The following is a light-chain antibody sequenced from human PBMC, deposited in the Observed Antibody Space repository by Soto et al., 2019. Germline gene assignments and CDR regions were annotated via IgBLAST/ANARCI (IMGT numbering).Light chain of an antibody. Sequence: IVLTQSPATLSVSPGERATLSCRASQSVXILFDWYQQKPGQAPRLLXHGATTRATGSPARLSGSGSGTEFTLTISSLQSEDFAVYYCQQYKNWTRTFGQGTRLEIK. CDR1: QSVXIL. V-gene: IGKV3-15*01. CDR2: GAT. J-gene: IGKJ5*01. CDR3: QQYKNWTRT.